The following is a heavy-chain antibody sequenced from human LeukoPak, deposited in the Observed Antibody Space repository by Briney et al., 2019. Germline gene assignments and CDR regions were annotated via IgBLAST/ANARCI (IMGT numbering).Heavy chain of an antibody. CDR2: ITASSGTI. V-gene: IGHV3-48*04. D-gene: IGHD2-2*01. J-gene: IGHJ6*03. CDR3: ARDLGVPAADFYHYYKDL. Sequence: QPGGSLRLSCAASGFSISRSSMNWVRQAPGKGLEWVSYITASSGTIYYGDSVKGRFAISRDNAKNSLYLQMNSLRVEDTAVYYCARDLGVPAADFYHYYKDLWGKGTTVTVSS. CDR1: GFSISRSS.